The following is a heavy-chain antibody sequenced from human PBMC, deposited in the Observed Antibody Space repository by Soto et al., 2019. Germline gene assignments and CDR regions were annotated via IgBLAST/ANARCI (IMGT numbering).Heavy chain of an antibody. CDR1: GYTLTNYG. J-gene: IGHJ5*02. Sequence: QVQLVQSGDEVKKTGASVKVSCRASGYTLTNYGISWVRQAPGQGLFWMGWISGHNGNTLYAQNLQGRLTLTIDTSANTAYMELMSLKIDDTAMYYCVRDWQLSPWGQGTLVTVSS. CDR3: VRDWQLSP. CDR2: ISGHNGNT. D-gene: IGHD1-1*01. V-gene: IGHV1-18*01.